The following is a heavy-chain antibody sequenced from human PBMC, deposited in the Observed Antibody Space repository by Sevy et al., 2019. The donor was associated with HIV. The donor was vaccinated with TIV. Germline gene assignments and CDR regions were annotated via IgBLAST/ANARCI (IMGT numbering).Heavy chain of an antibody. V-gene: IGHV3-7*04. Sequence: GGSLRLSCAASGFTFSSYWMSWVRQAPGKGLEWVANIKQDGSEKYYVDSVKGRFTISRDNAKNSLYLQMNSLRAEDTALYYCGRARSDFWSGYYWGGGAYYFDYWGQGTLVTVSS. J-gene: IGHJ4*02. D-gene: IGHD3-3*01. CDR2: IKQDGSEK. CDR3: GRARSDFWSGYYWGGGAYYFDY. CDR1: GFTFSSYW.